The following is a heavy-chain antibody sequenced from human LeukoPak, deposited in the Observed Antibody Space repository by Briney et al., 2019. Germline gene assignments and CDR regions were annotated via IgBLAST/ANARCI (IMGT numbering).Heavy chain of an antibody. V-gene: IGHV1-46*01. D-gene: IGHD4-17*01. CDR3: ARDLNGDFVSDY. CDR2: INPSGGST. J-gene: IGHJ4*02. CDR1: GYTFTSYY. Sequence: ASVKVSCKASGYTFTSYYMHWVRQAPGQGLEWMGIINPSGGSTSYARKFQGRVTMTRDTSTSTVYMELSSLRSEDTAVYYCARDLNGDFVSDYWAQGTLVTVSS.